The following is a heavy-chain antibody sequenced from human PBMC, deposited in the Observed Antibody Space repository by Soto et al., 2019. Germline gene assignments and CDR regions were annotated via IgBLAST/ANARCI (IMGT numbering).Heavy chain of an antibody. D-gene: IGHD2-21*01. J-gene: IGHJ4*02. Sequence: QVQLQESGPGLVKPSQTLSLTCTVSGGSISSGDYYWRWIRQPPGKVLAWIGYIYYSGSTYYNPSLNSRLTISGDTSKNQSSLKISSVTAAATAVYDCARWLCYGPHFEYWGQGTLVTVSS. CDR3: ARWLCYGPHFEY. CDR2: IYYSGST. CDR1: GGSISSGDYY. V-gene: IGHV4-30-4*01.